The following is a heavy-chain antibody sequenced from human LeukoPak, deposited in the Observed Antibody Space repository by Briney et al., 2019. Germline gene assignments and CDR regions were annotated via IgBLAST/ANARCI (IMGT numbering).Heavy chain of an antibody. CDR2: ISSSGSTI. V-gene: IGHV3-11*04. J-gene: IGHJ3*02. D-gene: IGHD3-22*01. CDR1: GFTFSDYY. CDR3: AREVNVITMIVVVTRGAFDI. Sequence: GGSLRLSCAASGFTFSDYYMSWIRQAPGKGLEWVSYISSSGSTIYYADSVKGRFTISRDNAKNSLYLQMNSLRAEDTAVYYCAREVNVITMIVVVTRGAFDIWGQGTMVTVSS.